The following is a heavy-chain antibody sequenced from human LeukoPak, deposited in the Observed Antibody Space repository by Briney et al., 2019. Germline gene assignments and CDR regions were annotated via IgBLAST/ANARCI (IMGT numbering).Heavy chain of an antibody. Sequence: SETLSLTCAVYGGSFSGYYWSWIRQPPGKGLEWIGEINHSGSTNYNPSLKSRVTISVDTSKNQFSLKLSSVTAADTAVYYCARAVAGATFDYWGQGTLVTVSS. CDR3: ARAVAGATFDY. V-gene: IGHV4-34*01. D-gene: IGHD6-19*01. CDR1: GGSFSGYY. J-gene: IGHJ4*02. CDR2: INHSGST.